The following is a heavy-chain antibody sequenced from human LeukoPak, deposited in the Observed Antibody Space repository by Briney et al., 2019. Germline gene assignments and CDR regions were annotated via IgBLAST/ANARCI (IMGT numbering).Heavy chain of an antibody. Sequence: GASVKVSCKASGYTFTSYGISWVRQAPGQGLEWMGWLSAYNGNTNYAQKLQGRVTMTTDTSTSTAYMELRSLRSDDTAVYYCARVITIFGVVIESNWFDPWGQGTLVTVSS. J-gene: IGHJ5*02. CDR3: ARVITIFGVVIESNWFDP. CDR1: GYTFTSYG. D-gene: IGHD3-3*01. V-gene: IGHV1-18*01. CDR2: LSAYNGNT.